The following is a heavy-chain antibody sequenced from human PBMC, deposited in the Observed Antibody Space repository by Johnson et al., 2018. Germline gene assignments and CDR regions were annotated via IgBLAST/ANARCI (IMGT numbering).Heavy chain of an antibody. CDR3: AKERGSSWYTLRDYYYYMDV. CDR2: ISYDGSNK. CDR1: GFTFSSYG. D-gene: IGHD6-13*01. Sequence: VQLVETGGGVVQPGRSLRLSCAASGFTFSSYGMHWVRQAPGKGLEWVAVISYDGSNKYYADSVKGRFTISRDNSKNTLYLQMNSRRAEETAVEYCAKERGSSWYTLRDYYYYMDVWGKGTTVTVSS. J-gene: IGHJ6*03. V-gene: IGHV3-30*18.